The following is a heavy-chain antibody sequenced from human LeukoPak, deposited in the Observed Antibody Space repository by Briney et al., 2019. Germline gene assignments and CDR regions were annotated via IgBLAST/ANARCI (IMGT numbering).Heavy chain of an antibody. CDR3: ARASPQRPLGFLGGRYWSDP. V-gene: IGHV4-34*01. Sequence: PSETLSLTCAVYGGSFSGYYWSWIRQPPGKGLEWIGEINHSGSTNYNPSLKSRVTISVDTSKNQFSLKLSSVTAADTAVYYCARASPQRPLGFLGGRYWSDPWGQGTLVTVSS. D-gene: IGHD3-3*01. CDR2: INHSGST. J-gene: IGHJ5*02. CDR1: GGSFSGYY.